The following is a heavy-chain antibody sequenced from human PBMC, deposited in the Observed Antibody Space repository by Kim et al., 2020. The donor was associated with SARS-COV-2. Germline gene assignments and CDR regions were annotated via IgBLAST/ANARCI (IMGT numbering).Heavy chain of an antibody. Sequence: ASVKVSCKASGYSFTNYYMHWVRQAPGQGLEWMGIINPSGGSTSYAQKFQGRVTMTRDTSTSTVYMELSSLRSEDTAVYYCARLDTAMRHDYWGQGTLVTVSS. V-gene: IGHV1-46*01. D-gene: IGHD5-18*01. J-gene: IGHJ4*02. CDR3: ARLDTAMRHDY. CDR1: GYSFTNYY. CDR2: INPSGGST.